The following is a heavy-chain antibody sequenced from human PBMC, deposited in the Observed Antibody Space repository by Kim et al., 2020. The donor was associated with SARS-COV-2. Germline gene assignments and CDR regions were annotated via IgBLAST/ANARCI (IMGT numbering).Heavy chain of an antibody. CDR3: ARAHDSSGYYYFYFDY. V-gene: IGHV6-1*01. Sequence: SQTLSLTCAISGDSVSSNSAAWNWIRQSPSRGLEWLGRTYYRSKWYNDYAVSVKSRITINPDTSKNQFSLQLNSVTPEDTAVYYCARAHDSSGYYYFYFDYWGQGTLVTVSS. J-gene: IGHJ4*02. CDR2: TYYRSKWYN. D-gene: IGHD3-22*01. CDR1: GDSVSSNSAA.